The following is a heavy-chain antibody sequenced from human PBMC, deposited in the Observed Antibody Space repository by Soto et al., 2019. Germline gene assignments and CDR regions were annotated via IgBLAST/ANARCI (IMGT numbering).Heavy chain of an antibody. J-gene: IGHJ6*02. CDR3: AKDSSPPPTFGGRGYYWSDYYYGMDV. CDR1: GFTFSSYG. CDR2: ISYDGSNK. Sequence: GGSLRLSCAASGFTFSSYGMHWVRQAPGKGLEWVAVISYDGSNKYYADSVKGRFTISRDNSKNTLYLQMNSLRAEDTAVYYCAKDSSPPPTFGGRGYYWSDYYYGMDVWGQGTTVTVSS. V-gene: IGHV3-30*18. D-gene: IGHD3-22*01.